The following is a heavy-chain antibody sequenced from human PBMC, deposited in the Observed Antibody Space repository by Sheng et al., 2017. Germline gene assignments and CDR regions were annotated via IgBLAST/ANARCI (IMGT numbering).Heavy chain of an antibody. Sequence: EVQLVESGGGLVQPGGSLRLSCAASGFTFSSYWMSWVRQAPGKGLEWVAIIKKDGSEKYYVDSVKGRFTISRDNAKNLLYLQMDSLRAEDTAVYYCGSVRVWCVFDTWGQGTMVTVSS. CDR2: IKKDGSEK. CDR3: GSVRVWCVFDT. D-gene: IGHD3-3*01. V-gene: IGHV3-7*01. J-gene: IGHJ3*02. CDR1: GFTFSSYW.